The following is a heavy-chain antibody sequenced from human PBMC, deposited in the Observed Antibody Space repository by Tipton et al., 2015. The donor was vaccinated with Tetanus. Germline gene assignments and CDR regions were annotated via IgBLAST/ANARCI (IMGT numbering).Heavy chain of an antibody. CDR3: ARALSTVAGDAFDI. J-gene: IGHJ3*02. CDR1: GYTFTGYY. D-gene: IGHD6-19*01. CDR2: LNPNSGGT. V-gene: IGHV1-2*02. Sequence: QVQLVQSGAEVKKPGASVKVSCKASGYTFTGYYMYWVRQAPGQGLEWMARLNPNSGGTNYAQKFQGRVTVTRDTPITTMYLDLSRLRSDDTAVYFCARALSTVAGDAFDIWGQGTMVTVSS.